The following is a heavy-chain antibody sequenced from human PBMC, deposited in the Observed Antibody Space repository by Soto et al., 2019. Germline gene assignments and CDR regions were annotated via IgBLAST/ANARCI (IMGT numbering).Heavy chain of an antibody. J-gene: IGHJ4*02. Sequence: EVQLLESGGGLVQPGGSLRLSCAASGFTFSSYAMSWVRQAPGKGREWVSAISGSGGSTYYANSVKGRFTISGDNSKNTLYLQMSGVRVEDTGVYSCARIYGSGVVDFWGQGSLITVSS. V-gene: IGHV3-23*01. CDR3: ARIYGSGVVDF. CDR2: ISGSGGST. CDR1: GFTFSSYA. D-gene: IGHD3-10*01.